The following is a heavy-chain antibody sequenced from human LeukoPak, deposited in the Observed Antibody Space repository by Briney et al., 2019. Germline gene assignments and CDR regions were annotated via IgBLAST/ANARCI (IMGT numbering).Heavy chain of an antibody. CDR2: IYTSGST. CDR1: GVSISSYY. V-gene: IGHV4-4*07. Sequence: PSETLSLTCTVSGVSISSYYWSWIRQPAGKRLEWIGRIYTSGSTNYNPSLKSRVTISVDKSKNQFSLKLSSVTAADTAVYYCADLDTAMFYDYWGQGTLVTVSS. J-gene: IGHJ4*02. D-gene: IGHD5-18*01. CDR3: ADLDTAMFYDY.